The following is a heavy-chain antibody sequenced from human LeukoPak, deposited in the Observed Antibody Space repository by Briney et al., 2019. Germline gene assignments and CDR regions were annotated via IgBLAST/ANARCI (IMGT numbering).Heavy chain of an antibody. CDR3: ARAEWLMYDY. J-gene: IGHJ4*02. CDR1: GGSFSGYY. D-gene: IGHD3-3*01. CDR2: INHSGST. Sequence: PSETLSLTCAVYGGSFSGYYWSWIRQPPGKGLEWIGEINHSGSTNYNPSLKSRVTISVDTSKSQFSLKLSSVTAADTAVYYCARAEWLMYDYWGQGTLVTVSS. V-gene: IGHV4-34*01.